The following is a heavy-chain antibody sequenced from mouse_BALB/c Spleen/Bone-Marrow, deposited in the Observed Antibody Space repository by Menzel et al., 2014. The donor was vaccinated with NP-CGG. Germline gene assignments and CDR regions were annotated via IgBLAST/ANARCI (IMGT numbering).Heavy chain of an antibody. J-gene: IGHJ3*01. CDR3: TRSNGNWFAY. D-gene: IGHD2-1*01. CDR2: INPSNGGT. Sequence: QVQLQQPGAELVKPGASVKLSCKASGYTFTSYYMYWVKQRPGQGLEWIGEINPSNGGTNFNEKFKSKATLTVDKSSSTAYMQLRSLTSGDSAVYYCTRSNGNWFAYWGQGTLVTVSA. V-gene: IGHV1S81*02. CDR1: GYTFTSYY.